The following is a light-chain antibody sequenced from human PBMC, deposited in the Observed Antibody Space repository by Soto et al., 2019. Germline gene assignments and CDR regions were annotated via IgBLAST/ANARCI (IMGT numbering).Light chain of an antibody. CDR3: SSYTSSSTPYV. V-gene: IGLV2-14*01. Sequence: QSALTQPASVSGSPGQSITISCTGTSSDVGGYNYVSWYQQHPGKAPKLMIYEVSNRPSGVANRFSVSKSGNTASLTISGLQAEDEADYYRSSYTSSSTPYVCGTGTKLTVL. CDR1: SSDVGGYNY. CDR2: EVS. J-gene: IGLJ1*01.